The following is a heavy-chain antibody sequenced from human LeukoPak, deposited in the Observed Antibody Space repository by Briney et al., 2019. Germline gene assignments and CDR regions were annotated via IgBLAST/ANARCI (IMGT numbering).Heavy chain of an antibody. Sequence: GGSLRLSCGASGFTFSNYAMSWVRQAPGKGLAWVSGIGYRGATTYYADSVKGRFTISRDNSKNMLYLLMSSLRPEDTAVYYCAKQSDSGIYNPFDNWGQGILVAVSS. CDR1: GFTFSNYA. J-gene: IGHJ4*02. D-gene: IGHD1-26*01. V-gene: IGHV3-23*01. CDR2: IGYRGATT. CDR3: AKQSDSGIYNPFDN.